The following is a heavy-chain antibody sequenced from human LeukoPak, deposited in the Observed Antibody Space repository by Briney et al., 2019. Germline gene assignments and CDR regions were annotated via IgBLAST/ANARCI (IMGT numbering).Heavy chain of an antibody. V-gene: IGHV3-21*01. CDR1: GFTFSTYT. J-gene: IGHJ6*03. CDR2: ISGSGNHI. CDR3: TSLRRQYYYYMDI. D-gene: IGHD4-11*01. Sequence: GGSLRLSCVASGFTFSTYTMNWVRQAPGKGLEWVSSISGSGNHIYYADSVKGRFIISRDNAKDSLFLQMNSLRPDDTAVYYCTSLRRQYYYYMDIWGKGTTVIVS.